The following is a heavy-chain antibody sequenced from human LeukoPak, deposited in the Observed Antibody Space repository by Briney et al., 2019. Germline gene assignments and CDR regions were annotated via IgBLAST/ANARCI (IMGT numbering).Heavy chain of an antibody. V-gene: IGHV1-69*05. CDR1: GGTFSSYA. Sequence: SVKVSCKASGGTFSSYAISWVRQAPGQGLEWMGGIIPIFGTANYAQKLQGRVTMTTDTSTSTAYMELRSLRSDDTAVYYCARDGDLGYCSSTSCPTAWGQGTLVTVSS. J-gene: IGHJ4*02. D-gene: IGHD2-2*01. CDR2: IIPIFGTA. CDR3: ARDGDLGYCSSTSCPTA.